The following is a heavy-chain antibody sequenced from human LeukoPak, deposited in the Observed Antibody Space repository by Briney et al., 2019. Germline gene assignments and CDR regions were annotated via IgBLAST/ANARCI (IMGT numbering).Heavy chain of an antibody. V-gene: IGHV3-23*01. Sequence: GGSLRLSCAASGFAFSNYAMSWVRQAPGKGLEWVSGISGGGINTYYADSVKGRFTISRDNAKSSLYLQLNDLRAEDTAVYYCVRDFQWSLESWGQGTPVTVSS. D-gene: IGHD1-1*01. CDR1: GFAFSNYA. CDR3: VRDFQWSLES. J-gene: IGHJ5*02. CDR2: ISGGGINT.